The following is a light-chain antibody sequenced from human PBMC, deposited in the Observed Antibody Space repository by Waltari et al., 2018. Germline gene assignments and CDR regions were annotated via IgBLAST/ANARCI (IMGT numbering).Light chain of an antibody. CDR2: DAS. J-gene: IGKJ3*01. Sequence: EIVLTQSPATLSLSPGDGATLSCRASQSVGSYLAWYQQKPGQAPRLLIYDASNRATGIPVRFSGSGSGTDFTLTISSLEPEDFAVYYCQQRSNWPPFTFGPGTKVDMK. V-gene: IGKV3-11*01. CDR3: QQRSNWPPFT. CDR1: QSVGSY.